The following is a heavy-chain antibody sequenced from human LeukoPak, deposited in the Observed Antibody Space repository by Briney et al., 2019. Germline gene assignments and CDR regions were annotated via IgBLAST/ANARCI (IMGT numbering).Heavy chain of an antibody. CDR3: ARVGGYSYGGVAYYFDY. Sequence: PSETLSLTCTVSGGSISGYYWSWIRQPPGKGLEWIGEINHSGSTNYNPSLKSRVTISVDTSKNQFSLKLSSVTAADTAVYYCARVGGYSYGGVAYYFDYWGQGTLVTVSS. D-gene: IGHD5-18*01. J-gene: IGHJ4*02. V-gene: IGHV4-34*01. CDR1: GGSISGYY. CDR2: INHSGST.